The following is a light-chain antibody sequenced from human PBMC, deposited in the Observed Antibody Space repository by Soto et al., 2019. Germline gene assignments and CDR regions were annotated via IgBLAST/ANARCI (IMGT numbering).Light chain of an antibody. CDR1: QNINNY. CDR3: QQYENLPT. J-gene: IGKJ5*01. CDR2: DAS. Sequence: DIQMAKSPASLSASVGDRVTITCQASQNINNYLNWYQQKPGRPPKLLIYDASNLEAGVPSRFRGSGSGTDFTFTISRLQPEDIATYYCQQYENLPTCGQGTRLEIK. V-gene: IGKV1-33*01.